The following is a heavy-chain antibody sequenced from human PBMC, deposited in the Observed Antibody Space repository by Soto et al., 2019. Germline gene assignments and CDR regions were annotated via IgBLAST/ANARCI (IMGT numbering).Heavy chain of an antibody. J-gene: IGHJ4*02. CDR1: GFTFSSYA. Sequence: GGSLRLSCAASGFTFSSYAMSWVRQAPGKGLEWVSAISGSGGSTYYADSVKGRFTISRDNSKNTLYLQMNSLRAEDTAVYYCAKDRGYDFWSGYYQRGAQAFDYWGQGTLVTVSS. D-gene: IGHD3-3*01. CDR2: ISGSGGST. V-gene: IGHV3-23*01. CDR3: AKDRGYDFWSGYYQRGAQAFDY.